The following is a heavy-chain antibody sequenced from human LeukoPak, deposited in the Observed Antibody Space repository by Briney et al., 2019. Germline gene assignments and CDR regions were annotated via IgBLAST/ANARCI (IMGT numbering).Heavy chain of an antibody. CDR3: ARDHRWYCSGGSCYSSAFDI. V-gene: IGHV3-30-3*01. CDR1: GSTFSSYA. CDR2: ISYDGSNK. J-gene: IGHJ3*02. D-gene: IGHD2-15*01. Sequence: QPGRSLRLSCAASGSTFSSYAMHWVRQAPGKGLEWVAVISYDGSNKYYADSVKGRFTISRDNSKNTLYLQMNSLRAEDTAVYYCARDHRWYCSGGSCYSSAFDIWGQGTMVTVSS.